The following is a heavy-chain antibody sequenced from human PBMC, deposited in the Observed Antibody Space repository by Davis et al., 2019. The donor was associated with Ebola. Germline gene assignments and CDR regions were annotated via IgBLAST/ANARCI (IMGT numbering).Heavy chain of an antibody. Sequence: GESLKLSCAASGFTFSNAWMNWVRQAPGKGLEWVGRIKSKTDGGTTDYAAPVKGRFTISRDDSKNTLYLQMNSLKTEDTAVYYCTRDARRVRIYGVDVWGQGTTVTVSS. V-gene: IGHV3-15*07. CDR3: TRDARRVRIYGVDV. D-gene: IGHD2-15*01. CDR1: GFTFSNAW. J-gene: IGHJ6*02. CDR2: IKSKTDGGTT.